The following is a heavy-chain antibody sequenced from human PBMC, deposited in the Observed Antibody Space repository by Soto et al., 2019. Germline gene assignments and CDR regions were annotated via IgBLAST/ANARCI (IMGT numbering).Heavy chain of an antibody. V-gene: IGHV1-2*02. CDR2: INPNSGGT. CDR3: ARDHYYGDYTPLGY. J-gene: IGHJ4*02. D-gene: IGHD4-17*01. Sequence: SCKASGYTFTGYYMHWVRQAPGQGLEWMGWINPNSGGTNYAQKFQGRVTMTRDTSISTAYMELSRLRSDDTAVYYCARDHYYGDYTPLGYWGQGTLVTVSS. CDR1: GYTFTGYY.